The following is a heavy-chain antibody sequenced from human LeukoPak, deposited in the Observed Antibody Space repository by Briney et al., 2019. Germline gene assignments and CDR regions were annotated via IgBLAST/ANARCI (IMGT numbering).Heavy chain of an antibody. J-gene: IGHJ4*02. Sequence: SETLSLTCTVSGGSISEYYWSWIRQSPGKGLEWIGYIYESGGTNYNPSLRSRVTISLDTSKTQVSLKVTPLTAADTAVYYCARDRAAFYYASGLAYWGQGIPVTVSS. CDR2: IYESGGT. D-gene: IGHD3-10*01. V-gene: IGHV4-59*01. CDR3: ARDRAAFYYASGLAY. CDR1: GGSISEYY.